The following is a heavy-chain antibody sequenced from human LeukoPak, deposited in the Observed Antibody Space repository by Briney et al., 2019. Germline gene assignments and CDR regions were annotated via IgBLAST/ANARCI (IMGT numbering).Heavy chain of an antibody. D-gene: IGHD5-18*01. CDR3: TTSGYSYGYPYFDY. V-gene: IGHV3-15*01. J-gene: IGHJ4*02. CDR2: IKSKTDGGTT. CDR1: GFTFGNAW. Sequence: PGGSLRLSCAASGFTFGNAWMSWVRQAPGKGLEWVGRIKSKTDGGTTDYAAPVKGRFTISRDDSKNTLYLQMNSLKTEDTAVYYCTTSGYSYGYPYFDYWGQGTLVTVSS.